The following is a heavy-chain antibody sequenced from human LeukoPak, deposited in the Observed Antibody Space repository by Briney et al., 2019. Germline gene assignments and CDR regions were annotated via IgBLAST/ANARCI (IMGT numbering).Heavy chain of an antibody. CDR3: ARDMDPDYGGYFDY. CDR1: DGSINSYY. V-gene: IGHV4-59*01. D-gene: IGHD4-23*01. CDR2: IYYNGNT. J-gene: IGHJ4*02. Sequence: SETLSLTCSVSDGSINSYYWNWIRRPPGKGLEWIGYIYYNGNTNYSPSLKSRVTMSVDTSKNLFSLKVSSVTAADTAVYYCARDMDPDYGGYFDYWGQGTLVTVSS.